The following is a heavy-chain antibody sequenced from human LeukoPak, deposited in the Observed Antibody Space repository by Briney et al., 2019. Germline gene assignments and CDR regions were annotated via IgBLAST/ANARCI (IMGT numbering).Heavy chain of an antibody. CDR2: ISGSGGTT. CDR3: AKDVPTYYYGSGNPFDP. V-gene: IGHV3-23*01. Sequence: GGSLRLSCAASGFTFTSFVLSWVRQAPGKGLEWVSGISGSGGTTWYADSVKGRFTISRDNSKNTLYLQMNSLRAEDTAVYYCAKDVPTYYYGSGNPFDPWGQGTLVTVSS. J-gene: IGHJ5*02. D-gene: IGHD3-10*01. CDR1: GFTFTSFV.